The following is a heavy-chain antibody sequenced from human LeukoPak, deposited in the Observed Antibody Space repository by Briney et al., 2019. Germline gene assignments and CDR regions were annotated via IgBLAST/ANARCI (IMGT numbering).Heavy chain of an antibody. V-gene: IGHV3-23*01. CDR2: TVGGGDGT. D-gene: IGHD2-15*01. Sequence: GGSLRLSCAASGFTFSSTSMSWVRKAPGKGLEWVAVTVGGGDGTYYADSVEGRFTISRDNSKSTLYLQVNSLRAEDTAVYYCAKQLGYCSDGSCYFPYWGQGTLVTVSS. CDR3: AKQLGYCSDGSCYFPY. CDR1: GFTFSSTS. J-gene: IGHJ4*02.